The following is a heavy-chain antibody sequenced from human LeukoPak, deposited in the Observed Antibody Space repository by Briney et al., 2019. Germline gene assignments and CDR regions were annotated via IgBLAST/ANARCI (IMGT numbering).Heavy chain of an antibody. CDR1: GGSINVNY. V-gene: IGHV4-59*01. D-gene: IGHD2-15*01. CDR2: IYDSGST. Sequence: PSETLSLTCTVAGGSINVNYWIWIRQPPGKGLEWIGNIYDSGSTNYNSSLKSRVTISIDTSKNQFSLKLTSVTAADTAVYYCVRGTLYCSGGTCSYHFDYWSQGTLVTVSS. CDR3: VRGTLYCSGGTCSYHFDY. J-gene: IGHJ4*02.